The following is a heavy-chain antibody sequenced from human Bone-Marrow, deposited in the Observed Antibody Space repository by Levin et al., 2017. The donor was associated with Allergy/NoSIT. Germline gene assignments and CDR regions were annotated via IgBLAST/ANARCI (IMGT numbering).Heavy chain of an antibody. Sequence: GGSLRLSCTASGFTFNNYVMTWVRQAPGKGLEWVSTISGSGDKTYYADSVKGRFTISRDNPKNNLYLHMNSLRAEDTAVYYCAKDRRDYGDYGDFDFWGQGTLVTVSS. D-gene: IGHD4-17*01. CDR2: ISGSGDKT. CDR3: AKDRRDYGDYGDFDF. J-gene: IGHJ4*02. V-gene: IGHV3-23*01. CDR1: GFTFNNYV.